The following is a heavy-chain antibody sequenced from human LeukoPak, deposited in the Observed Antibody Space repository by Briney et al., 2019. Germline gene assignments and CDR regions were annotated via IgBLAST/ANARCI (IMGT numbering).Heavy chain of an antibody. D-gene: IGHD5-24*01. CDR2: IYSGGST. CDR1: GFTLSINY. J-gene: IGHJ4*02. Sequence: GGSLRLSCAASGFTLSINYMSWVRQAPGKGLEWVSVIYSGGSTYYADSVKGRFTISRDSSKNTLYLQMNSLRAEDTAVYYCAREGRDGYNKGYWGQGSLVTVSS. CDR3: AREGRDGYNKGY. V-gene: IGHV3-66*01.